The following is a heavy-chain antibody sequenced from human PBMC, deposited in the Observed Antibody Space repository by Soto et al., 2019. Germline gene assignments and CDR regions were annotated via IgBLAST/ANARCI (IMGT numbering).Heavy chain of an antibody. Sequence: ASVKVSCKASGYTFTSYYMHWVRQAPGQGLEWMGIINPSGGSTSYAQKFQGRVTMTRDTSTSTVYMELSSLRSEDTAVYYCARPITMIEYRHDAFDIWGQGTMVTVSS. CDR2: INPSGGST. CDR1: GYTFTSYY. D-gene: IGHD3-22*01. V-gene: IGHV1-46*01. J-gene: IGHJ3*02. CDR3: ARPITMIEYRHDAFDI.